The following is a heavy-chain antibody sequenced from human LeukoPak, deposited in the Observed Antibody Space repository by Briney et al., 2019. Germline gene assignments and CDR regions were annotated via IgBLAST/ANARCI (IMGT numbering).Heavy chain of an antibody. Sequence: GGSLRLSCAASGFTFSSYSMNWVRQAPGKGLEWVSSISSSSSYIYYADSVKGRFTISRDNAKNSMYLQMNSLRADEPAVYYFGVYDFWSGYKEFDYWGQGTLVTVSS. J-gene: IGHJ4*02. CDR3: GVYDFWSGYKEFDY. D-gene: IGHD3-3*01. V-gene: IGHV3-21*01. CDR2: ISSSSSYI. CDR1: GFTFSSYS.